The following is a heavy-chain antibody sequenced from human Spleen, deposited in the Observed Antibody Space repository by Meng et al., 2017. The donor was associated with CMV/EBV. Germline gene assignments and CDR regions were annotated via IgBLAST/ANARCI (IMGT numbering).Heavy chain of an antibody. CDR1: GYTFTSYY. D-gene: IGHD3-16*01. CDR3: AKAREGALGGFEY. Sequence: ASVKVSCKASGYTFTSYYMHWVRQAPGQGLEGMGVINPNTGSTKYAQLLQGRVTMTRDTSTTTVYVELSSLRSDDTGVYYCAKAREGALGGFEYWGQGTLVTVSS. J-gene: IGHJ4*02. V-gene: IGHV1-46*04. CDR2: INPNTGST.